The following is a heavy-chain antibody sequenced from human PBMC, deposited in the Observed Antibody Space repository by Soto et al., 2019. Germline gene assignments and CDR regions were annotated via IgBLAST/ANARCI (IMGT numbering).Heavy chain of an antibody. D-gene: IGHD6-13*01. J-gene: IGHJ3*02. CDR2: INPSGGST. CDR1: GYTFTSYY. CDR3: ARDTHPSARYSSSWVYDAFDI. Sequence: SVKVSCKASGYTFTSYYMHWVRQAPGQGLEWMGIINPSGGSTSYAQKFQGRVTMTRDTSTSTVYMELSSLRSEDTAVYYCARDTHPSARYSSSWVYDAFDIWGQGTMVTVSS. V-gene: IGHV1-46*01.